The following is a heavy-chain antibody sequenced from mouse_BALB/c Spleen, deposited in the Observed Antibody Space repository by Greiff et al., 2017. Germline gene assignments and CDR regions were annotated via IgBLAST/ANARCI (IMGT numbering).Heavy chain of an antibody. CDR2: ISYSGST. CDR3: ATFYYAMDY. J-gene: IGHJ4*01. V-gene: IGHV3-2*02. CDR1: GYSITSDYA. Sequence: DVKLQESGPGLVKPSQSLSLTCTVTGYSITSDYAWNWIRQFPGNKLEWMGYISYSGSTSYNPSLKSRISITRDTSKNQFFLQLNSVTTEDTATYYCATFYYAMDYWGQGTSVTVSS.